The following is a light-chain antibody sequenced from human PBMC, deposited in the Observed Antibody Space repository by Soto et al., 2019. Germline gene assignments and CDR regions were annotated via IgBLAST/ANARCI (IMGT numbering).Light chain of an antibody. CDR1: QSVSSSS. CDR2: GAS. J-gene: IGKJ2*01. Sequence: EIVLTQSPGTLHLSPGERATLSCRASQSVSSSSLAWYQQKPGQAPRLLIYGASSRDTGIPDRFSGSGSGTDFTLTISRLEPEDFAVYYCQQYGSAPDTFGQGTKLEIK. CDR3: QQYGSAPDT. V-gene: IGKV3-20*01.